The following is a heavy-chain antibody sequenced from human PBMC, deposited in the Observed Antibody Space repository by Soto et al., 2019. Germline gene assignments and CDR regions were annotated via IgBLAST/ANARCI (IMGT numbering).Heavy chain of an antibody. CDR3: ARARVGLVTTIVYYFDY. J-gene: IGHJ4*02. CDR2: INPNSGGT. CDR1: GYTFTGYY. V-gene: IGHV1-2*04. D-gene: IGHD4-4*01. Sequence: ASVKVSCKASGYTFTGYYMHWVRQAPGQGLERMGWINPNSGGTNYAQKFQGWVTMTRDTSISTAYMELSRLRSDDTAVYYCARARVGLVTTIVYYFDYWGQGTLVTVSS.